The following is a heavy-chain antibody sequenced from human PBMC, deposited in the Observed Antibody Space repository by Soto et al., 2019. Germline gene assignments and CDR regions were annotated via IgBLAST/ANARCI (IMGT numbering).Heavy chain of an antibody. D-gene: IGHD6-6*01. CDR1: GFTFSSYA. Sequence: QVQLVESGGGVVQPGRSLRLSCAASGFTFSSYAMHWVRQAPGKGLEWVAVISYDGRNKYYADSVKGRFTISRDNSKNTLHLQMNSLRAEDTAVHYCASLRHDPYSSSSDYYYYGIDVWGQGTTVTVSS. V-gene: IGHV3-30*04. J-gene: IGHJ6*02. CDR3: ASLRHDPYSSSSDYYYYGIDV. CDR2: ISYDGRNK.